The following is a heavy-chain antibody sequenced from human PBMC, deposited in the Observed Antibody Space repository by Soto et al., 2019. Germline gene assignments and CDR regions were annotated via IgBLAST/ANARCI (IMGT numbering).Heavy chain of an antibody. D-gene: IGHD2-21*01. CDR3: THNCGVGCPSGFFY. Sequence: EVQLLESGGGLVQPGGSLRLSCAASGFTFSNYAMSWVRQAPGKGLEWVSGISGGGGSSYYADSVKGRFTISRDNSKDTLYPQIDSPRAEDPAVYYCTHNCGVGCPSGFFYWGQGNLVIVSS. CDR1: GFTFSNYA. J-gene: IGHJ4*02. CDR2: ISGGGGSS. V-gene: IGHV3-23*01.